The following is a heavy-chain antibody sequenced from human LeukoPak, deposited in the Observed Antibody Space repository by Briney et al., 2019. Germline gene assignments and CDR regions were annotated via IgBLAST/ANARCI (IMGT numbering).Heavy chain of an antibody. D-gene: IGHD3-22*01. CDR1: GFTFSSYA. V-gene: IGHV3-30*04. CDR2: ISYDGSNK. J-gene: IGHJ4*02. CDR3: ARGYSSGYQYYFDY. Sequence: PGGSLRLSCAASGFTFSSYAMHWVRQAPGKGLEWVAVISYDGSNKYYADSVKGRFTISRDNSKNTLYLQMNSLRAEDTAVYYCARGYSSGYQYYFDYWGQGTLVTVSS.